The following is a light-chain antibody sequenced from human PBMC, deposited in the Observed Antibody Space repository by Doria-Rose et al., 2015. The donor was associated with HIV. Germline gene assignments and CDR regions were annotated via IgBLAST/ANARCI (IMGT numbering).Light chain of an antibody. Sequence: DIQLTQSPSSLSASVGDSVTITCQASQDISNYLNWYQQKPGKAPKLLIYDASNLKTGVPSRFSGSGSGTDFTFTISSLQPEDIATYYCQQYVNLPLTFGQGTRLEIK. V-gene: IGKV1-33*01. J-gene: IGKJ5*01. CDR3: QQYVNLPLT. CDR1: QDISNY. CDR2: DAS.